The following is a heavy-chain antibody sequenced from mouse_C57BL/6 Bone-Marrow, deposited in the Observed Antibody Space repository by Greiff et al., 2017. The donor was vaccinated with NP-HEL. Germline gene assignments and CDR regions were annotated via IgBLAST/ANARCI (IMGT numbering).Heavy chain of an antibody. J-gene: IGHJ4*01. CDR3: ARGGLRRVMDY. V-gene: IGHV3-6*01. D-gene: IGHD2-4*01. Sequence: EVQRVESGPGLVKPSQSLSLTCSVTGYSITSGYYWNWIRQFPGNKLEWMGYISYDGSNNYNPSLKNRISITRDTSKNQFFLKLNSVTTEDTATYYCARGGLRRVMDYWGQGTSVTVSS. CDR2: ISYDGSN. CDR1: GYSITSGYY.